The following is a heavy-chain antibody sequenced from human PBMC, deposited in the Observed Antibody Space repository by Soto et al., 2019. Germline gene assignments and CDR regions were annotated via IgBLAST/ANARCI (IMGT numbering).Heavy chain of an antibody. CDR2: ISAYNGNT. V-gene: IGHV1-18*01. CDR3: ARALSSYYYYYGMDV. CDR1: GYTFTSYG. J-gene: IGHJ6*02. Sequence: ASVKVSCKASGYTFTSYGISWVRQAPGQGLEWMGWISAYNGNTNYAQKLQGRVTMTTDTSTSTAYMELSSLRSEDTAVYYCARALSSYYYYYGMDVWGQGTTVTVSS.